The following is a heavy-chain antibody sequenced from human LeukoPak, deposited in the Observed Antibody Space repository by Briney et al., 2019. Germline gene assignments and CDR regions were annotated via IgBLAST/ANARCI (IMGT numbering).Heavy chain of an antibody. CDR1: GGSISSGGYY. J-gene: IGHJ4*02. Sequence: SETLSLTCTVSGGSISSGGYYWSWIRQHPGKGLEWIGYIYYSGSTYYNPAPKSRVTISVDTSKNQFSLKLSSVTAADTAVYYCASGKGTVNMIDYWGQGTLVTVSS. D-gene: IGHD4-17*01. V-gene: IGHV4-31*03. CDR2: IYYSGST. CDR3: ASGKGTVNMIDY.